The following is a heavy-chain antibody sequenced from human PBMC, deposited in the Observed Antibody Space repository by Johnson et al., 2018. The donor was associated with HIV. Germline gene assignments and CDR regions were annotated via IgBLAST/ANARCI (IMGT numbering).Heavy chain of an antibody. V-gene: IGHV3-64*04. CDR1: GFTFSDYA. CDR3: AIDRGCGSYGEPIVPAFDI. D-gene: IGHD4-17*01. Sequence: VQLVESGGGLVQPGGSLRLSCAASGFTFSDYAMHWVRQAPGKGLEYVSVIYSAGGTYYPDSVKGRFTISRDNAKNSLYLQMNSLTAEDTALYYCAIDRGCGSYGEPIVPAFDIWGQGTVVTVTS. J-gene: IGHJ3*02. CDR2: IYSAGGT.